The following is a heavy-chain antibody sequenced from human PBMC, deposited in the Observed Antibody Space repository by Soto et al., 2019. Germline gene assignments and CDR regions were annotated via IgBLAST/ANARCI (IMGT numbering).Heavy chain of an antibody. CDR2: INAGNGNT. CDR3: ARDPSDY. V-gene: IGHV1-3*01. Sequence: HWVRQAPGQRLEWMGWINAGNGNTKYSQKFQGRVTITRDTSASTAYMELSSLRSEDTAVYYCARDPSDYWGQGTLVTVSS. J-gene: IGHJ4*02.